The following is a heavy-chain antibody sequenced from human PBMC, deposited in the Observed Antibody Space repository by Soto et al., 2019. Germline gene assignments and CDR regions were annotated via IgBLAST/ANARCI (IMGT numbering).Heavy chain of an antibody. CDR1: GFTFRSYE. Sequence: GGSLRLSCVASGFTFRSYEMDWLRHVPGRGLEWVAYIDETSATTHFANSVRGRFTISRDNAKNSLYLEMNSLSAEDSAVYYCAREHCRDGVCADAFDPWGQGTMVT. D-gene: IGHD2-8*02. J-gene: IGHJ3*01. CDR3: AREHCRDGVCADAFDP. CDR2: IDETSATT. V-gene: IGHV3-48*01.